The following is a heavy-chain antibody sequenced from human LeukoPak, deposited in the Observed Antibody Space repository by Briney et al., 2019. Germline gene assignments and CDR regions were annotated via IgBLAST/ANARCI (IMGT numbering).Heavy chain of an antibody. D-gene: IGHD4-17*01. J-gene: IGHJ4*02. CDR2: ISSSSSYI. CDR3: ARDSPTVTSQAIDY. V-gene: IGHV3-21*01. CDR1: GFTFSSYS. Sequence: GGSLRLSRAPSGFTFSSYSMNSVRQAPSTGLECVSSISSSSSYIYYADSVKGRFTISRDNAKNSLYLQMNSLRAEDTAVYYCARDSPTVTSQAIDYWGQGTLVTVSS.